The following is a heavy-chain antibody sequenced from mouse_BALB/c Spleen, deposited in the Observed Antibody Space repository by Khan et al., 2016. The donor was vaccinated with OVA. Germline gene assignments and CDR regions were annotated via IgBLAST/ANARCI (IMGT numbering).Heavy chain of an antibody. V-gene: IGHV1-77*01. Sequence: QVQLKQSGAELARPGASVKLSCKTSGYTFTDYYINWVKQRTGQGLEWIGEISPGSGDTYYNEKFKGKATLTADKSSSTAYMQLLSLTSEASAIYFCARRNYFGYTFAYWGQGTLVTVSA. CDR1: GYTFTDYY. CDR2: ISPGSGDT. J-gene: IGHJ3*01. CDR3: ARRNYFGYTFAY. D-gene: IGHD1-2*01.